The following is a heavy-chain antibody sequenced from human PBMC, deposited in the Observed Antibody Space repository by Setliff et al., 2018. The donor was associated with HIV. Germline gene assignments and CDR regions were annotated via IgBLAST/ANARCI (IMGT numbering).Heavy chain of an antibody. Sequence: SETLSLTCAVYGASFSGYYWAWIRQSPGTGLEWIGEINHSGITNYNPTLKSRVTISADTSKNQFSLRLNSVTAADTAVYYCARVRLRVPPSIFDYWGQGALVTVSS. CDR3: ARVRLRVPPSIFDY. CDR2: INHSGIT. CDR1: GASFSGYY. D-gene: IGHD2-2*01. J-gene: IGHJ4*02. V-gene: IGHV4-34*01.